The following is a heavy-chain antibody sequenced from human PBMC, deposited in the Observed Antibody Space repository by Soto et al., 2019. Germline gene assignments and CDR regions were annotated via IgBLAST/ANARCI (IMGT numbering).Heavy chain of an antibody. D-gene: IGHD3-22*01. V-gene: IGHV4-31*03. CDR1: GGSISSGGYY. Sequence: LSLTCTVSGGSISSGGYYWSWIRQHPGKGLEWIGYIYYSGSTHYNPSLKSRVTISVDTSKNQFSLKLSSVTAADTAVYYCARNTYYYDSSRFDYWGQGTLVTVS. J-gene: IGHJ4*02. CDR3: ARNTYYYDSSRFDY. CDR2: IYYSGST.